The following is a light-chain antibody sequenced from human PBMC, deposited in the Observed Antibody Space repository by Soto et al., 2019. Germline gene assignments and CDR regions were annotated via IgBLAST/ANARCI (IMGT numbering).Light chain of an antibody. J-gene: IGKJ4*01. CDR1: QGIGDT. V-gene: IGKV3-15*01. Sequence: EIVMTQSPATLSVSPGERATLSCRASQGIGDTLAWYQHKPGQTPRLLIYDTSTRATGVPTRFSGSRSGAEFTLTINSLQSEDFAVYYCQPYNTWPLTFGGGNKVDIK. CDR2: DTS. CDR3: QPYNTWPLT.